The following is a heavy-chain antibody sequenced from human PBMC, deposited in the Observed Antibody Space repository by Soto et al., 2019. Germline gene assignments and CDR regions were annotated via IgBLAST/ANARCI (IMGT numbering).Heavy chain of an antibody. J-gene: IGHJ3*01. CDR2: ISYDGSDK. CDR1: GFNFKSYT. V-gene: IGHV3-30-3*01. D-gene: IGHD3-22*01. CDR3: ARDSWDYYGSRGYRDVLDL. Sequence: QVQLVESGGGVVQPGRSLRLSCAASGFNFKSYTTHWVRQAPGRGLQWVAVISYDGSDKYYTDSVKGRFTISRDNSKNTLYLQMNSLRAEDTAVYFCARDSWDYYGSRGYRDVLDLWGQGTMVTVSS.